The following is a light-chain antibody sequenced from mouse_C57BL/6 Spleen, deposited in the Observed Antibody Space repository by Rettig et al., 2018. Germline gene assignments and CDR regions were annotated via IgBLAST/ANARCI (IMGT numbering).Light chain of an antibody. J-gene: IGKJ4*01. V-gene: IGKV4-55*01. CDR1: SSVSS. Sequence: QIVLTQSPAIMSASPGEKVTMTCSASSSVSSMYWYQQRPGSSPRLLIYDTSNLASGVPVRFSGSGSGTSYSLTISRMGAEDAATYYGQQWSSYPFTFGSGTKLEIK. CDR3: QQWSSYPFT. CDR2: DTS.